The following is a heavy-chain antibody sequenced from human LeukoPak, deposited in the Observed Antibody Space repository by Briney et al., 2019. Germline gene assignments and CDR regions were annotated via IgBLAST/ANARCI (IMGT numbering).Heavy chain of an antibody. CDR3: ARDRGLADMQQLDNDAFDI. CDR1: SASIRSSNYY. Sequence: NSSETLSLTCTVSSASIRSSNYYWGWIRQPPGKGLEWIGSIYYSGSTYYNPSLKSRVTISVDTSKNQFSLKLSSVTAADTAVYYCARDRGLADMQQLDNDAFDIWGQGTMVTVSS. D-gene: IGHD6-13*01. V-gene: IGHV4-39*07. J-gene: IGHJ3*02. CDR2: IYYSGST.